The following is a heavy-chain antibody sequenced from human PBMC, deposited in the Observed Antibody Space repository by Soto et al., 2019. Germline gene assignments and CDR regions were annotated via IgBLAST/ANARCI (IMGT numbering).Heavy chain of an antibody. V-gene: IGHV4-39*07. Sequence: PSDPQSPTCTPSGRSISTTSYSRPWIRQPPGKGREWIGSIYYSGSTYYNPSLKSRVTISIDRSKDQFSLQLSSVTAADTAVYYCARGRSCSGGSCYFDYLGQG. CDR1: GRSISTTSYS. D-gene: IGHD2-15*01. CDR3: ARGRSCSGGSCYFDY. J-gene: IGHJ4*02. CDR2: IYYSGST.